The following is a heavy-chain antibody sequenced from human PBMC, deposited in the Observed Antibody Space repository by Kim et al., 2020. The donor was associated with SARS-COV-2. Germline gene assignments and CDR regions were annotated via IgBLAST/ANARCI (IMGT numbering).Heavy chain of an antibody. D-gene: IGHD3-10*01. V-gene: IGHV1-69*13. CDR1: GGTFSSYA. Sequence: SVKVSCKASGGTFSSYAISWVRQAPGQGLEWMGGIIPIFGTANYAQKFQGRVTITADESTSTAYMELSSLRSEDTAVYYCARGTLYGSGSRYYYGMDVWGQGTTVTVSS. CDR3: ARGTLYGSGSRYYYGMDV. CDR2: IIPIFGTA. J-gene: IGHJ6*02.